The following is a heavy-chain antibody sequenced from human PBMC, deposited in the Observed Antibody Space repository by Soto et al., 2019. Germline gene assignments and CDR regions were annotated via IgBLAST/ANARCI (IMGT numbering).Heavy chain of an antibody. J-gene: IGHJ6*02. D-gene: IGHD3-22*01. CDR2: IIPIFGTA. CDR3: AAYDSSGYYPYYYYYGMDV. Sequence: SVKVSCKASGGTFSSYAISWVRQAPGQGLEWMGGIIPIFGTANYAQKFQGRVTITADESTSTAYMELSSLRSEDTAVYYCAAYDSSGYYPYYYYYGMDVWGQGTTVTVSS. V-gene: IGHV1-69*13. CDR1: GGTFSSYA.